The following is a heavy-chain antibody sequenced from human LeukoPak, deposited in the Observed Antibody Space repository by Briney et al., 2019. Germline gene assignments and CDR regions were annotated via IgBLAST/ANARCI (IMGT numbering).Heavy chain of an antibody. Sequence: SGGSLRLSCAASGFTFGSYWMTWVRQAPGKGLEWVSYISSSGSTIYYADSVKGRFTISRDNAKNSLYLQMNSLRAEDTAVYYCARGGSYYDSSGYYYGPVYYWGQGTLVTVSS. CDR1: GFTFGSYW. CDR2: ISSSGSTI. CDR3: ARGGSYYDSSGYYYGPVYY. D-gene: IGHD3-22*01. J-gene: IGHJ4*02. V-gene: IGHV3-48*04.